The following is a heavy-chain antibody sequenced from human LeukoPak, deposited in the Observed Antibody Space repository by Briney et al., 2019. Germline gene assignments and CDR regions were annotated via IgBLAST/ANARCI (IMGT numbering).Heavy chain of an antibody. CDR2: INHSGST. CDR1: GGSFSGYC. Sequence: SETLSLTCAVYGGSFSGYCWSWIRQPPGKGLEWIGEINHSGSTNYNPSLKSRVTISVDTSKNQFSLKLSSVTAADTAVYYCARGSPGYSGYPLDYWGQGTLVTVSS. D-gene: IGHD5-12*01. V-gene: IGHV4-34*01. J-gene: IGHJ4*02. CDR3: ARGSPGYSGYPLDY.